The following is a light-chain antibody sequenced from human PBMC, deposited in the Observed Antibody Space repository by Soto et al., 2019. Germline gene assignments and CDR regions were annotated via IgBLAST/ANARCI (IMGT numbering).Light chain of an antibody. J-gene: IGKJ4*01. Sequence: EIVLTQSPATLSLSPGERATLSCRASQSVTNSLAWYQQKPGQAPRLLVYDASNRATGIPTRFSGSGSGTDFTLTLSNLEPEDFAVYYCQQHISWPLTFGGGTQVEIK. V-gene: IGKV3-11*01. CDR2: DAS. CDR1: QSVTNS. CDR3: QQHISWPLT.